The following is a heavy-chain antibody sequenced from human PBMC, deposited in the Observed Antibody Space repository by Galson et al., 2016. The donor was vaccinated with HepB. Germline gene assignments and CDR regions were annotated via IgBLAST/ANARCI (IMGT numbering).Heavy chain of an antibody. V-gene: IGHV3-53*01. D-gene: IGHD2-15*01. CDR2: IYSDGRT. Sequence: SLRLSCAVSGFTVSDNYMSWVRQAPGKGLEWVSLIYSDGRTYYAESAKGRFTISRDSTKNTVYLQMSSLRVEDSAVYYCASRLGYCRGGSCFGRYWGQGTLVTVS. J-gene: IGHJ4*02. CDR1: GFTVSDNY. CDR3: ASRLGYCRGGSCFGRY.